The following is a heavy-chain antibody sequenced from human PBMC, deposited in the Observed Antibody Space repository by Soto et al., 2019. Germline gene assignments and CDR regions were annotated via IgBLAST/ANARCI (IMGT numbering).Heavy chain of an antibody. D-gene: IGHD2-15*01. Sequence: EVQLVESGGGLVQPGESLRLSCAASGFTFSSYWMHWVRQAPGKGLVWVSRINSDGSSTSYAGSVKGRFTISRDNAKNTLYLHMSSLRAEDTAVYYCVRASLVVAAATRGDCWGQGTLVSVSS. V-gene: IGHV3-74*01. CDR2: INSDGSST. CDR3: VRASLVVAAATRGDC. CDR1: GFTFSSYW. J-gene: IGHJ4*02.